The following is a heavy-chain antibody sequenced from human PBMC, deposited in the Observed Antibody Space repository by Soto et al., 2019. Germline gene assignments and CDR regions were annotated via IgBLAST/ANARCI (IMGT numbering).Heavy chain of an antibody. CDR3: ARGFSAGKGSPPVY. J-gene: IGHJ4*02. D-gene: IGHD3-10*01. V-gene: IGHV3-23*01. Sequence: GGSLRLSCAASGFSFIKYAISWVRQAPGKGLEWVSGLSGSGGSTSSADSVKGRFAISRDNSRNTLYLQMKSLRDGDTAIYYCARGFSAGKGSPPVYWGQGTLVTVSS. CDR2: LSGSGGST. CDR1: GFSFIKYA.